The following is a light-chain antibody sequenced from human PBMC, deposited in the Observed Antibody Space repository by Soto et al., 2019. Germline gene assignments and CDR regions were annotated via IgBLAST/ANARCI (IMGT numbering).Light chain of an antibody. J-gene: IGKJ4*01. CDR2: AAY. Sequence: DIQMTQAPSSLSASVGDRVTITCRARQDISTYLAWYQQKPGKVPKLLISAAYTLQSGVPPRFSGSGSGTDFTLTISSLQPEDVXXXYXQKYXNAPLTFGGGTKVEIK. CDR3: QKYXNAPLT. V-gene: IGKV1-27*01. CDR1: QDISTY.